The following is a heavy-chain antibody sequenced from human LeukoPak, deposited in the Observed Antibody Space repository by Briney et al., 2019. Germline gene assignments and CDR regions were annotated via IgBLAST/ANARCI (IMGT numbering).Heavy chain of an antibody. CDR2: IYYIGST. Sequence: SETLSLTCTVSGGSISSYYWSWIRQPPGKGLEWIGYIYYIGSTNYNPSLKSRVTISVDTTENQFSLKLSSVTAGDTAVYYCGRRRGYCGYDIIGCRGTGTIVSVS. J-gene: IGHJ4*02. D-gene: IGHD5-12*01. CDR3: GRRRGYCGYDIIGC. V-gene: IGHV4-59*08. CDR1: GGSISSYY.